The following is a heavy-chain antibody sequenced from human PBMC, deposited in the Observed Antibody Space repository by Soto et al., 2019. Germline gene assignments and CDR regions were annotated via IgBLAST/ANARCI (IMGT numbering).Heavy chain of an antibody. CDR3: ARWEQPLFDY. CDR1: GFNVSAYT. Sequence: QVKLVESGGRVVQPGRSLRLSCAASGFNVSAYTMHWVRQAPGKGLEWVAVITSEGNHKYYTDSVKGRFTISRDTSTNTLYLQINSLRAEDTAVYYCARWEQPLFDYWGQGTLFTVSS. D-gene: IGHD1-26*01. CDR2: ITSEGNHK. J-gene: IGHJ4*02. V-gene: IGHV3-30-3*01.